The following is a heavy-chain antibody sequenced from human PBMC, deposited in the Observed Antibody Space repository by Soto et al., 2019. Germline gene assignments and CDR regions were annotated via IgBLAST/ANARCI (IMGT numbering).Heavy chain of an antibody. J-gene: IGHJ4*02. V-gene: IGHV3-15*01. CDR1: GFTFSNAW. CDR2: IKSKTDGGTT. CDR3: TAGYSSGWYGY. Sequence: GGSLRLSCAASGFTFSNAWMSWVRQAPGKGLEWVGRIKSKTDGGTTDYAAPVKGRFTISRDESKNTLYLQMNSLKTEDTAVYYCTAGYSSGWYGYWGQGTLVTVSS. D-gene: IGHD6-19*01.